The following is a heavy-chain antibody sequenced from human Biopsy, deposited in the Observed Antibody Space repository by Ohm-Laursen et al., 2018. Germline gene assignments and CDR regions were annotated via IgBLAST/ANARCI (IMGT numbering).Heavy chain of an antibody. Sequence: SLRLSCAASGFTFSSYGMHWVRQAPGKGLEWVAFIWYDGFNRYYADSVKGRFTISRDNSKNTLDLQMNSLRAEDTAVYYCARDSRRTAREGGMDVWGQGTPVTASS. D-gene: IGHD6-6*01. CDR2: IWYDGFNR. J-gene: IGHJ6*02. V-gene: IGHV3-33*01. CDR3: ARDSRRTAREGGMDV. CDR1: GFTFSSYG.